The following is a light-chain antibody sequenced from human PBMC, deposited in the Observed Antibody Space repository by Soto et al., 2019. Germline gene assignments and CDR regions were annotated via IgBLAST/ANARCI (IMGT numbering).Light chain of an antibody. Sequence: AIQMTQSPSSLSASVGDRVTITCRASPGIRNDLGWYQQKPGKAPKLLIYAASSLQSGVPTRFSVSGSGTDFTLTISSLQPEDVANYYCLQDYNYPWTFGQGTKVEIK. CDR2: AAS. V-gene: IGKV1-6*01. J-gene: IGKJ1*01. CDR3: LQDYNYPWT. CDR1: PGIRND.